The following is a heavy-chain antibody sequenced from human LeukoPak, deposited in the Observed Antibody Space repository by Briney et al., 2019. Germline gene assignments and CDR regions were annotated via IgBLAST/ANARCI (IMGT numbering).Heavy chain of an antibody. CDR3: ARAHGDYTYYMDV. CDR1: GFTFSSYS. D-gene: IGHD4-17*01. CDR2: ISSSSSYI. J-gene: IGHJ6*03. V-gene: IGHV3-21*01. Sequence: PGGSLRLSCAASGFTFSSYSMNWVRQAPGKGLEWVSSISSSSSYIYYADSVKGRFTISRDNAKNSLYLQMNSLRAEDTAVYYCARAHGDYTYYMDVWGKGTTVTVPS.